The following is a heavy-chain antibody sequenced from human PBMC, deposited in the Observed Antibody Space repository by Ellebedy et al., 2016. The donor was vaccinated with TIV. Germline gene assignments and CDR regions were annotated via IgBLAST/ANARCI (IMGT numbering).Heavy chain of an antibody. CDR3: AKFPYYYDSSGYSF. J-gene: IGHJ4*02. Sequence: GESLKISCAASGFTFSDYGMHWVRQAPGKGLEWVAFIRSDGSNKYYADSVKGQFTISRDNSKNTLYLRMNSLRAEDTAVYYCAKFPYYYDSSGYSFWGQGTLVTVSS. D-gene: IGHD3-22*01. CDR2: IRSDGSNK. V-gene: IGHV3-30*02. CDR1: GFTFSDYG.